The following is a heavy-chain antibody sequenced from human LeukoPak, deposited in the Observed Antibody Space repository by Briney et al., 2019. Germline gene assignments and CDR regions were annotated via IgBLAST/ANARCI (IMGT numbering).Heavy chain of an antibody. Sequence: GGSLRLSCAASGFTFSSYGMNWVRQAPGKGLEWVSVITTTGGDTKYADSVKGRFTISRDNSKNTLYLQMNSLRAEDTAVYYCAKDPGYYYDSSGYFDYWGQGTLVTVSS. CDR1: GFTFSSYG. V-gene: IGHV3-23*01. D-gene: IGHD3-22*01. CDR3: AKDPGYYYDSSGYFDY. CDR2: ITTTGGDT. J-gene: IGHJ4*02.